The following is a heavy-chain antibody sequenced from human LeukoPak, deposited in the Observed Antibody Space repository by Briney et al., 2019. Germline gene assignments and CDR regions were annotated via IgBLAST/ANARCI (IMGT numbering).Heavy chain of an antibody. Sequence: PGGSLRLSCAASGFTFSSYSMNWVRQAPGKGLEWVSSISSSSSYIYYADSVKGRFTISRDNAKNSLYLQMNSLRAEDTAVYYCARDWSSGLCSSTSCYFVWGQGTLVTVSS. CDR2: ISSSSSYI. D-gene: IGHD2-2*01. CDR1: GFTFSSYS. V-gene: IGHV3-21*01. J-gene: IGHJ4*02. CDR3: ARDWSSGLCSSTSCYFV.